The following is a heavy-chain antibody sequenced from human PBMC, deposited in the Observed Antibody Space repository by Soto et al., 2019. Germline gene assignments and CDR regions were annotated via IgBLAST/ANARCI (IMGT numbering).Heavy chain of an antibody. J-gene: IGHJ5*02. CDR3: AGRNSLASVSLNFRELSNYKWIDP. V-gene: IGHV4-39*01. Sequence: SETLSLTCTVSGDSITNSNYYWGWFRQPPGKGLEWIASIYYIGSTYYNPSLKSRVAISVDTSNNQFSLNLNSVTASDTAVYYCAGRNSLASVSLNFRELSNYKWIDPWGPGTLVTVSS. CDR2: IYYIGST. D-gene: IGHD3-16*02. CDR1: GDSITNSNYY.